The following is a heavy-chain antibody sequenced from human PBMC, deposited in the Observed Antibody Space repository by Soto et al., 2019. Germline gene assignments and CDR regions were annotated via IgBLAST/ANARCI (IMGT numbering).Heavy chain of an antibody. CDR3: AKLECSSTSCYRLDV. Sequence: GGSLRLSCAASGFTFSSYAMSWVRQAPGKGLEWVSAISGSGGSTYYADSGKGRFTISRDNSKNTLYLQMNSLRAEDTAVYYCAKLECSSTSCYRLDVWGKGTTVTVSS. CDR2: ISGSGGST. CDR1: GFTFSSYA. D-gene: IGHD2-2*01. V-gene: IGHV3-23*01. J-gene: IGHJ6*04.